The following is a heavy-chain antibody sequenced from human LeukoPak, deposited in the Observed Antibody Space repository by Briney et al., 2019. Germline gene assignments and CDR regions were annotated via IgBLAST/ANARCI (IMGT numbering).Heavy chain of an antibody. J-gene: IGHJ3*02. CDR2: MSSNGDNT. CDR1: GFIFSSYA. D-gene: IGHD6-13*01. Sequence: TGGSLRLSCAASGFIFSSYAMHWVRQAPGKGLEYVSAMSSNGDNTFYASSVKGRFTISRDNSKNTLYLQMNSLRAEDTAVYYCARGLAAAGDAFDIWGQGTMVTVSS. CDR3: ARGLAAAGDAFDI. V-gene: IGHV3-64*01.